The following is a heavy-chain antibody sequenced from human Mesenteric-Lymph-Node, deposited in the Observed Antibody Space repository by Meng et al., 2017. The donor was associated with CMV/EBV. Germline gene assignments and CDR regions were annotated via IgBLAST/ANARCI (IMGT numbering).Heavy chain of an antibody. D-gene: IGHD3-9*01. CDR2: INHSGST. J-gene: IGHJ4*02. CDR3: ARGSSYDILTGYFDY. CDR1: GGSFSGYY. V-gene: IGHV4-34*01. Sequence: QVQLNQGGAGLLKPSETLSVTCADYGGSFSGYYWNWIRQSPEKGLEWIGEINHSGSTTYNPSFTSRIIKSVDTSTNQISLNMSSVTAADTAVYYCARGSSYDILTGYFDYWGQGALVTVSS.